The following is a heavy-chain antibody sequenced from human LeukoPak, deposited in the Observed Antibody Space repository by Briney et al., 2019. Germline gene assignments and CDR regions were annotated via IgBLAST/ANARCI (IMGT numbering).Heavy chain of an antibody. V-gene: IGHV1-2*02. CDR2: INPNSGGT. CDR1: GYTFTGYY. J-gene: IGHJ4*02. CDR3: ARDLRDSSGYYYPYDY. D-gene: IGHD3-22*01. Sequence: VASVKVSCKASGYTFTGYYMHWVRQAPGQGLEWMGWINPNSGGTNYAQKFQGRVTMTRDTSISTAYMELSRLRSDDTAVYYCARDLRDSSGYYYPYDYWGQGTLVTVSS.